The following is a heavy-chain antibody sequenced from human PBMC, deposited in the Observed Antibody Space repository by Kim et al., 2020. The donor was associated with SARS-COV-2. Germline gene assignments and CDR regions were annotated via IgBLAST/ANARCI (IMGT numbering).Heavy chain of an antibody. CDR1: GGSISSGGYY. CDR3: ARGLRGRPRDAFDI. D-gene: IGHD6-6*01. CDR2: IYYSGST. V-gene: IGHV4-31*03. Sequence: SETLSLTCTVSGGSISSGGYYWSWIRQHPGKGLEWIGYIYYSGSTYFNPSLKSRVTISLDTSKNQFSLKLSSVTAADPAVYYCARGLRGRPRDAFDIWGQGTMVTVSS. J-gene: IGHJ3*02.